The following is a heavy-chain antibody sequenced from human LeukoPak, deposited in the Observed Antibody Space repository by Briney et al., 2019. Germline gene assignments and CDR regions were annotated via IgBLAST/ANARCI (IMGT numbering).Heavy chain of an antibody. CDR1: GFTFSSYG. J-gene: IGHJ4*02. D-gene: IGHD3-10*01. Sequence: GGSLRLSCAASGFTFSSYGMHWVRQAPGKGLEWVAVIWYDGSNKYYADSVKGRFTISRDNSKNTLYLQMNSLRAEDTAVYYCANGRLYGYFDYWGQGTLVTVSS. CDR3: ANGRLYGYFDY. CDR2: IWYDGSNK. V-gene: IGHV3-33*06.